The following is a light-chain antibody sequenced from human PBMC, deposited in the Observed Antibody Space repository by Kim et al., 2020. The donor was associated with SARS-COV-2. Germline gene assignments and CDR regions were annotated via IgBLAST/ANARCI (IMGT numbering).Light chain of an antibody. CDR2: KAS. J-gene: IGKJ1*01. V-gene: IGKV1-5*03. CDR1: QSVNTW. Sequence: ASVGASFTITCRASQSVNTWLAWYQQIPGKAPKILIHKASDLENGVPSRFSGSASGTEFTLTISSLQPDDFATYYCQQYNSYPWTFGQGTKVDIK. CDR3: QQYNSYPWT.